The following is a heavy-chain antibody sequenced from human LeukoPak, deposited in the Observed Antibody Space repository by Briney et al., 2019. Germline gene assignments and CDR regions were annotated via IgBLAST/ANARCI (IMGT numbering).Heavy chain of an antibody. Sequence: GASVEVSCKASGYSFSIYGITWARQAPGQGLGYLGWISASDGTTNYAQKVQDRVTMTTDTSTSTAYLELRSLRSEDTAVYYCARCGAAVTTHFSHWGQGTLVTVSS. CDR3: ARCGAAVTTHFSH. D-gene: IGHD4-17*01. CDR2: ISASDGTT. V-gene: IGHV1-18*01. J-gene: IGHJ4*02. CDR1: GYSFSIYG.